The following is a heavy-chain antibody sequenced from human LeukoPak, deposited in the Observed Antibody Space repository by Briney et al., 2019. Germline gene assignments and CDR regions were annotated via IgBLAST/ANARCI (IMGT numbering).Heavy chain of an antibody. J-gene: IGHJ4*02. CDR3: ASGWSGSFASLDY. D-gene: IGHD3-3*01. Sequence: GSVNLSRTGSGYSFSSYGMHWVRQAPGQGLEWMGWISAYNGDSHYAQNLQGRVTMTTDPSTSTAYMELRSLSSDDPAVYYCASGWSGSFASLDYWGQGTLVTVAS. V-gene: IGHV1-18*01. CDR2: ISAYNGDS. CDR1: GYSFSSYG.